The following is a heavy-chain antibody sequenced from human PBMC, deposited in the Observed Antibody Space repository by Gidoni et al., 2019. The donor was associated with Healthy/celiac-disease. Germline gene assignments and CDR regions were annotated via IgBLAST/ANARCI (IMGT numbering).Heavy chain of an antibody. Sequence: EVPLVESGVGLVKPGRSLRLSCTASGFTFGDYAMSWFRQAPGKGLEWVGFIRSQAYGGTTEYAASVKGRFTISRDDSKSIAYLQMNSLKTEDTAVYYCTRGDTMVRGYFDYWGQGTLVTVSS. V-gene: IGHV3-49*05. J-gene: IGHJ4*02. CDR2: IRSQAYGGTT. D-gene: IGHD3-10*01. CDR3: TRGDTMVRGYFDY. CDR1: GFTFGDYA.